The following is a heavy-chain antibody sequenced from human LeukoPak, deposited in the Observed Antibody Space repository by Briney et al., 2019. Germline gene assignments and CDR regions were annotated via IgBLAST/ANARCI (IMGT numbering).Heavy chain of an antibody. CDR3: ARDPSLRLSVPTYEY. J-gene: IGHJ4*02. Sequence: SVKVSCKASGGTFSSYAISWVRQAAGQGLEWMGRIIPIFGTANYAQKFQGRVTITTDESTSTAYMELSSLRSEDTAVYYCARDPSLRLSVPTYEYWGQRALVTVSS. D-gene: IGHD3-16*02. CDR2: IIPIFGTA. V-gene: IGHV1-69*05. CDR1: GGTFSSYA.